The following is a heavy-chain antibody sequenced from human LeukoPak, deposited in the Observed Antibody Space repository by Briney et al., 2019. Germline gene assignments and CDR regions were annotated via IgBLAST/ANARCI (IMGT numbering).Heavy chain of an antibody. CDR3: ARDLWYSSSWYTLTTIDY. CDR2: IIPIFGTA. J-gene: IGHJ4*02. V-gene: IGHV1-69*01. Sequence: GASVKVSCKASGGTFSSYANSWVRQAPGQGLEWMGGIIPIFGTANYAQKFQGRVTITADESTSTAYMELSSLRSEDTAVYYCARDLWYSSSWYTLTTIDYWGQGTLVTVSS. D-gene: IGHD6-13*01. CDR1: GGTFSSYA.